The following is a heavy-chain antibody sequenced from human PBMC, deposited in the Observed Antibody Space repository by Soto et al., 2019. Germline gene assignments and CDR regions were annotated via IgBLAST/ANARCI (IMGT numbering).Heavy chain of an antibody. CDR3: ARRGIGESGYYYYGMDI. J-gene: IGHJ6*04. CDR2: IYPYDSDT. D-gene: IGHD2-15*01. V-gene: IGHV5-51*01. Sequence: GESLKISCQGSGYSFTNYWIVWVRQMPGKGLEWMGIIYPYDSDTRYSPSFQGQVTISADKSISTAYLQWSSLEASDTALFYFARRGIGESGYYYYGMDIWGKGTTVTVSS. CDR1: GYSFTNYW.